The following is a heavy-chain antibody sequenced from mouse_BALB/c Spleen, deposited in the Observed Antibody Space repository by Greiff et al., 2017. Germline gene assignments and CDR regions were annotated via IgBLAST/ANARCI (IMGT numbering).Heavy chain of an antibody. J-gene: IGHJ2*01. CDR2: INPNNGGT. CDR1: GYTFTEYS. V-gene: IGHV1-26*01. CDR3: ARLKTMVPEC. Sequence: EVQLQQSGPELVKPGASVKLSCKTSGYTFTEYSMHWVKQSHGKSLKWNGGINPNNGGTSYNQKFKGKATLTVDKSSSTAYMELRSLTSEDSAVYYCARLKTMVPECWGQGTTLTVSS. D-gene: IGHD1-1*02.